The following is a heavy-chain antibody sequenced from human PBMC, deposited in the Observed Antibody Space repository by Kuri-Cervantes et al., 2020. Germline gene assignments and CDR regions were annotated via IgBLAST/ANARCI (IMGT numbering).Heavy chain of an antibody. CDR3: ARRMSGYESAFDI. Sequence: KVSCKSIGYDFSSFWIGWVRQRPGKGLEWMGIVYPGDSDTRYRPSFQGQVTISADKSISTAHLQWRSLKASDTAMYYCARRMSGYESAFDIWGQGTMVTVSS. V-gene: IGHV5-51*01. CDR1: GYDFSSFW. CDR2: VYPGDSDT. D-gene: IGHD3-10*02. J-gene: IGHJ3*02.